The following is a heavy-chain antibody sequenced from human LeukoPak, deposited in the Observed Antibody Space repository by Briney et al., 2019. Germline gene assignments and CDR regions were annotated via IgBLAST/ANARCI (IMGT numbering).Heavy chain of an antibody. CDR2: IYYSGST. V-gene: IGHV4-39*01. CDR1: GFTFSSYG. Sequence: GSLRLSCAASGFTFSSYGMHWVRQAPGKGLEWIGSIYYSGSTYYNPSLKSRVTISVDTSKNQFSLKLSSVTAADTAVYYCARRGYYDSSGYVDYWGQGTLVTVSS. D-gene: IGHD3-22*01. J-gene: IGHJ4*02. CDR3: ARRGYYDSSGYVDY.